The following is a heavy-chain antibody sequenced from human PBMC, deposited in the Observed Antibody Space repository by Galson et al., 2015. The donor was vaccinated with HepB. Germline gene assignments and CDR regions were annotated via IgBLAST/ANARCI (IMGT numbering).Heavy chain of an antibody. CDR3: TKDGGSYRYFQH. CDR1: GFTFSSYA. D-gene: IGHD1-26*01. V-gene: IGHV3-23*01. CDR2: ISGSGGDT. Sequence: SLRLSCAASGFTFSSYAMNWVRQAPGKGLEWVSGISGSGGDTYYPDSVKGRFTISRDNSKNTLYLQMNSLRAEDTAVYYCTKDGGSYRYFQHWGQGTLVTVSS. J-gene: IGHJ1*01.